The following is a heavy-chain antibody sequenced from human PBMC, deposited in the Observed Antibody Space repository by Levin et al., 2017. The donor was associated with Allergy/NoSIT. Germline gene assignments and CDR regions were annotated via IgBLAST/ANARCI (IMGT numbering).Heavy chain of an antibody. CDR3: ARHDEVAAYRHGMDV. V-gene: IGHV4-59*01. J-gene: IGHJ6*02. Sequence: PSETLSLTCTFSGVSIRNNYCTWIRQSPGKGLEWIGYVHYFGTTIYNPSLKSRVTMSVDTSKNHFSLKLTSVTAADTALYYCARHDEVAAYRHGMDVWGPGTTVTVSS. CDR1: GVSIRNNY. D-gene: IGHD1-26*01. CDR2: VHYFGTT.